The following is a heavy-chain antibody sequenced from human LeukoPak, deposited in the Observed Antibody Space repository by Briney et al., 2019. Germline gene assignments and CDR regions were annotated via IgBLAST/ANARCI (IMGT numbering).Heavy chain of an antibody. V-gene: IGHV4-59*01. CDR1: GGSISSYY. D-gene: IGHD3-22*01. CDR3: ARDAGFDYYDSSGSLWCYYYMDV. Sequence: SETLSLTCTVSGGSISSYYWSWIRQPPGKGLEWIGYIYYSGSTNYNPSLKSRVTISVDTSKNQFSLKLSSVTAADTAVYYCARDAGFDYYDSSGSLWCYYYMDVWGKGTTVIVSS. J-gene: IGHJ6*03. CDR2: IYYSGST.